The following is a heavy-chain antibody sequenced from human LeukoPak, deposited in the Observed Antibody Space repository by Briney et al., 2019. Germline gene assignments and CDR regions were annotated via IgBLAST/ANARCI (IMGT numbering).Heavy chain of an antibody. Sequence: SETLSLTCTVSGGSISSSSYYWGWIRQPPGKGLEWIGSIYYSGSTYYNPSLKSRVTISVDKSKNQFSLKLSSVTAADTAVYYCARDKAAADDYFDYWGQGTLVTVSS. D-gene: IGHD6-13*01. V-gene: IGHV4-39*07. CDR3: ARDKAAADDYFDY. J-gene: IGHJ4*02. CDR2: IYYSGST. CDR1: GGSISSSSYY.